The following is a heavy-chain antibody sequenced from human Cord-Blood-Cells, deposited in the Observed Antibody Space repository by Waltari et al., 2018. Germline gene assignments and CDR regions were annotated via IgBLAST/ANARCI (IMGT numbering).Heavy chain of an antibody. D-gene: IGHD1-26*01. V-gene: IGHV3-23*04. J-gene: IGHJ4*02. Sequence: EVQLVESGGGLVQPGGSLRLPCAASGFTFSSYSMSWVRQAPGKGLEWVSAISGSGGSTYYADSVKGRFTISRDNSKNTLYLQMNSLRAEDTAVYYCAKVYSGSSYFDYWGQGTLVTVSS. CDR1: GFTFSSYS. CDR3: AKVYSGSSYFDY. CDR2: ISGSGGST.